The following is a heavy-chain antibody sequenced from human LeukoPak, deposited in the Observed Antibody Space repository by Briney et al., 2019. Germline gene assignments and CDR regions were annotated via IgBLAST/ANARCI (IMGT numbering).Heavy chain of an antibody. CDR2: INPNSGDP. D-gene: IGHD2-8*01. CDR1: GYTFTDSY. CDR3: ARSARHCNNGVCFTDYYIDL. Sequence: ASVKVSCKASGYTFTDSYIHWVRQAPGQGLEWMGRINPNSGDPNYPQKFQGRVTMTRDTSISTAYMELSSLTSDDTAVYYCARSARHCNNGVCFTDYYIDLWSKGTTVIVSS. V-gene: IGHV1-2*06. J-gene: IGHJ6*03.